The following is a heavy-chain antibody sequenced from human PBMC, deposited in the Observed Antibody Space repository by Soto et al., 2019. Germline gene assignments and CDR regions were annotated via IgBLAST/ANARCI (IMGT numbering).Heavy chain of an antibody. J-gene: IGHJ3*02. CDR3: AKDRGYDFWSCYSLDAFDI. Sequence: VGSLRLSGAASGFTFSSYSMSWVRQAPWKGLEWVSAISGSGVSTYYADSVKGRFTISRDNSKNTLYLQMNSLRAEDTAVYYCAKDRGYDFWSCYSLDAFDILGQGTMVTFSS. CDR2: ISGSGVST. V-gene: IGHV3-23*01. D-gene: IGHD3-3*01. CDR1: GFTFSSYS.